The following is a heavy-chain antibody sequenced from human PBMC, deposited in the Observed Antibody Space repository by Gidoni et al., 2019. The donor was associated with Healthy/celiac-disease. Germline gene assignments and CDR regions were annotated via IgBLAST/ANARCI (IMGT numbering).Heavy chain of an antibody. CDR1: GGSFSGYY. V-gene: IGHV4-34*01. D-gene: IGHD4-17*01. CDR2: INHSGST. J-gene: IGHJ4*02. CDR3: ARRRYGDYFDY. Sequence: QVQLQQWGAGLLKPSETLSLTWAVYGGSFSGYYWSWIRQPPGKGLEWSGEINHSGSTNYNPSLKSRVTISVDTSKNQFSLKLSSVTAADTAVYYCARRRYGDYFDYWGQGTLVTVSS.